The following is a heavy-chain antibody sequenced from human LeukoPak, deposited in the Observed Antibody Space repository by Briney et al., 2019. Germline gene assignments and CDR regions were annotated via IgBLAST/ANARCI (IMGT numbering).Heavy chain of an antibody. V-gene: IGHV3-33*01. CDR3: ARGALGAAASY. CDR1: GFTFSDYG. CDR2: IWYDGYNK. J-gene: IGHJ4*02. Sequence: GGSLRLSCTASGFTFSDYGMHWVRQAPGKGLEWVAIIWYDGYNKYYADSVRGRFTISRDNSKNTVYVQMNNLRAEDTAVYYCARGALGAAASYWGQGTLVTVPS. D-gene: IGHD6-13*01.